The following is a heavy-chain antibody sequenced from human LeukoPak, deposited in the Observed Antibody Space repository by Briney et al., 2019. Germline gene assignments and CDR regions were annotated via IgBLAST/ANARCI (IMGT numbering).Heavy chain of an antibody. Sequence: PGGSLRLSCAASGFTFNNYAMSWVRQAPGKGLGWVSTFSGSGVTTYYADSVKGRFTISRDNSKNTLYLQMNTLRAEDTAVYYCAKGSQNFDYWGQGTLITVSS. D-gene: IGHD3-10*01. V-gene: IGHV3-23*01. J-gene: IGHJ4*02. CDR3: AKGSQNFDY. CDR1: GFTFNNYA. CDR2: FSGSGVTT.